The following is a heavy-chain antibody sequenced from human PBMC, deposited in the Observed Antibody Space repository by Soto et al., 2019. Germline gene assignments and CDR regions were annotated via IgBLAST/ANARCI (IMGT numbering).Heavy chain of an antibody. CDR3: ARDFSGHGVFDM. CDR1: GFTFSSYG. V-gene: IGHV3-30*03. J-gene: IGHJ3*02. Sequence: LRLSCAASGFTFSSYGMHWVRQAPGKGLEWVAVISYDGSNKYYADSVKGRFTISRGNSKNTLYLQMNSLRAEDTAVYYCARDFSGHGVFDMWGQGAMVTVSS. D-gene: IGHD2-15*01. CDR2: ISYDGSNK.